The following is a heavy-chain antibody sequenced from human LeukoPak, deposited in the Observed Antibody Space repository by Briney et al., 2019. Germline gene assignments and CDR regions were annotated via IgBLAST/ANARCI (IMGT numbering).Heavy chain of an antibody. CDR1: GGSISSRNW. Sequence: PSETLSLTCAVSGGSISSRNWWSWFRQPPGKGLEWIGEIYHSGSTTYNPSLMSRVTMSLDKSKNQFSLTLTSVTAADTAVYYCASSLFDPWGQGTLVTVYS. CDR3: ASSLFDP. V-gene: IGHV4-4*02. CDR2: IYHSGST. J-gene: IGHJ5*02.